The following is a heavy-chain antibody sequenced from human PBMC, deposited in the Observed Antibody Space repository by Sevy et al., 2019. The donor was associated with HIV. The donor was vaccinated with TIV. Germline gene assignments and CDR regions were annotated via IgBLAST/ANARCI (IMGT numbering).Heavy chain of an antibody. Sequence: ASVKVSCKASGYTFTGYYMHWVRQAPGQGLEWMGWINPNSGGTNYAQIFQGRVTMTRDTSISTAYMELSRLKSDDTAVYYCARDVGGGYSYGTFDYSGQGTLVTVSS. V-gene: IGHV1-2*02. CDR1: GYTFTGYY. D-gene: IGHD5-18*01. J-gene: IGHJ4*02. CDR3: ARDVGGGYSYGTFDY. CDR2: INPNSGGT.